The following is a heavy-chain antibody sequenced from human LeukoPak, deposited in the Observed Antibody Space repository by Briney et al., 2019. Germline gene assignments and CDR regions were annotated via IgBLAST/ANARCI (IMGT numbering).Heavy chain of an antibody. D-gene: IGHD3-10*01. Sequence: GGSLRLSCAASGFTFSTCGMHWVRQAPGKGLEWVAVIWYDGSNKYYADSVKGRFTISRDNSKNTLYLQMNSLRAEDTAVYYCAKLGTKLWFGEFFYYYYGMDVWGQGTTVTVSS. CDR2: IWYDGSNK. CDR3: AKLGTKLWFGEFFYYYYGMDV. J-gene: IGHJ6*02. V-gene: IGHV3-33*06. CDR1: GFTFSTCG.